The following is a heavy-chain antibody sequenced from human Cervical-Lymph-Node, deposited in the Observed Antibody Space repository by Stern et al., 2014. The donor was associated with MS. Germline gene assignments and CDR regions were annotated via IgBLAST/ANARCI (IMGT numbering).Heavy chain of an antibody. CDR3: IHTSPRVPGIDY. V-gene: IGHV2-5*02. D-gene: IGHD6-13*01. Sequence: QINLEESGPTLVKPTQTLTLKCIFSGFSLTTSGVGVGWIRQPPGKDLEWLVFIYWDGEKRYSPSLKRRITITKDSSKNQVVLTMTNMDPVDTATYYCIHTSPRVPGIDYWGQGTLVTVSS. CDR2: IYWDGEK. CDR1: GFSLTTSGVG. J-gene: IGHJ4*02.